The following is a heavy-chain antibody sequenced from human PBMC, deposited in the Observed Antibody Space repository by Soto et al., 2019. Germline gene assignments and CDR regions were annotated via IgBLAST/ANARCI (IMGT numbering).Heavy chain of an antibody. D-gene: IGHD3-10*01. CDR2: ITNGGST. J-gene: IGHJ4*02. V-gene: IGHV3-64D*06. Sequence: EVQLVESGGGLVQPGGSLRLSCSASGFTFSSFAMHWVRQAPGKGLEYVSAITNGGSTYYADSVKGRFTISRDNSKNTLYLQMSSLRPEDTAVYYCVLPDNSLRGFGELPYYWGQGTLVTVSS. CDR1: GFTFSSFA. CDR3: VLPDNSLRGFGELPYY.